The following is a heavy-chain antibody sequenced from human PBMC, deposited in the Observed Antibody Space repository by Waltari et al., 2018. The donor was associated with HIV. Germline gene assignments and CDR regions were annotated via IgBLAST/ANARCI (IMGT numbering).Heavy chain of an antibody. CDR3: ARERVTIFGVVINWFDP. V-gene: IGHV4-39*02. Sequence: QLQLQESGPGLVKPSETLSLTCTVSGGSISSSSYYWGWIRQPPGKGLEWIGSIYSSGGTYYNPSLKSLVTISVATSKNQFSLKLSSVTAADTAVYYCARERVTIFGVVINWFDPWGQGTLVTVSS. CDR2: IYSSGGT. J-gene: IGHJ5*02. CDR1: GGSISSSSYY. D-gene: IGHD3-3*01.